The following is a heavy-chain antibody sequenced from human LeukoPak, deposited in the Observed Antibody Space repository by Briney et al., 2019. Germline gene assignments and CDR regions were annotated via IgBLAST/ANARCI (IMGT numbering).Heavy chain of an antibody. CDR1: RFTFSSYS. D-gene: IGHD3-3*01. J-gene: IGHJ3*02. CDR3: AKGITIFGVGPDAFDI. CDR2: ISSSSSYI. Sequence: GGSLRLSCAASRFTFSSYSMNWVRQAPGKGLEWVSSISSSSSYIYYADSAKGRFTISRDNSKNTLYLQMNSLRAEDTAVYYCAKGITIFGVGPDAFDIWGQGTMVTVSS. V-gene: IGHV3-21*04.